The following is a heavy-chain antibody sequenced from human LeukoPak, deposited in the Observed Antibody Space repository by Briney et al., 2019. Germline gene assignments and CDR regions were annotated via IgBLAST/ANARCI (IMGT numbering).Heavy chain of an antibody. V-gene: IGHV3-23*01. CDR2: ISGSGGST. J-gene: IGHJ4*02. D-gene: IGHD1-14*01. CDR3: ARAFGMGYYFDY. CDR1: GFTFSSYA. Sequence: AGGSLRLSCAASGFTFSSYAMSWVRQAPGKGLEWVSAISGSGGSTYYADSVKGRFTISRDNAKNSLYLQMNSLRAEDTAVYYCARAFGMGYYFDYWGQGTLVTVSS.